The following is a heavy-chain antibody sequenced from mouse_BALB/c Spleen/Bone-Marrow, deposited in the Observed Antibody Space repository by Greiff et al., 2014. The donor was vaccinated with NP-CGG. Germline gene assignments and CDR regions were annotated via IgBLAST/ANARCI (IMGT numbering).Heavy chain of an antibody. CDR2: VSDGGNYT. V-gene: IGHV5-4*02. CDR1: GFTFSDYY. J-gene: IGHJ4*01. D-gene: IGHD2-10*02. Sequence: EVKLVESGGGLVKPGGSLKLSCAASGFTFSDYYMCWIRQTPEKRLEWVATVSDGGNYTYYPDSVKGRFTISRDNAKNNLYLQMSSLKSEDTAMDYCVRSGERYGAMDYWGQGTSVTVSS. CDR3: VRSGERYGAMDY.